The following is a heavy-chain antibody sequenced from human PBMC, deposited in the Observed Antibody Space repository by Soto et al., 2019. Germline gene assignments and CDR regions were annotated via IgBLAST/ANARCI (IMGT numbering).Heavy chain of an antibody. V-gene: IGHV4-59*01. CDR3: ARASRNYFAY. CDR1: GDSISDYY. CDR2: IYHSGST. J-gene: IGHJ4*02. Sequence: PSETLSLTCTVSGDSISDYYWSWIRQSPGKGLEWIGYIYHSGSTYHNPSLKSRVTISLDASKNQFSLKLSSVTAADTAVYYCARASRNYFAYWGQGTLVTVSS.